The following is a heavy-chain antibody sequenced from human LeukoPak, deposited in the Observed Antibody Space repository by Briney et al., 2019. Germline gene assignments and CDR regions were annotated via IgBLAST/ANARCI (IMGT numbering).Heavy chain of an antibody. V-gene: IGHV3-30*02. CDR3: ARGVIVATWGAFDI. J-gene: IGHJ3*02. CDR2: IRYDGSNK. D-gene: IGHD5-12*01. Sequence: GGSLRLSCAASGFTFSSYGMHWVRQAPGKGLEWVAFIRYDGSNKYYADSVKGRFTISRDNSKNTLYLQMNSLRAEDTAVYYCARGVIVATWGAFDIWGQGTMVTVSS. CDR1: GFTFSSYG.